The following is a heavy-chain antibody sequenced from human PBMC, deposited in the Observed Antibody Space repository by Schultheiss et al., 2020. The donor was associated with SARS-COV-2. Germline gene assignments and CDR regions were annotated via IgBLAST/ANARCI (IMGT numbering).Heavy chain of an antibody. D-gene: IGHD3-22*01. CDR1: GGSFSGYY. Sequence: SETLSLTCAVYGGSFSGYYWSWIRQPPGKGLEWIGYIYHSGSTYYNPSLKSRVTISVDTSKNQFSLKLSSVTAADTAVYYCARHAIVVVMGWFDPWGQGTLVTVSS. V-gene: IGHV4-34*01. CDR3: ARHAIVVVMGWFDP. J-gene: IGHJ5*02. CDR2: IYHSGST.